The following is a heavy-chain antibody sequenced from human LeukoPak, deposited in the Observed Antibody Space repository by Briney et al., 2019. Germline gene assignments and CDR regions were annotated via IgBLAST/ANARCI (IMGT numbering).Heavy chain of an antibody. CDR1: GGSISGGNYY. V-gene: IGHV4-61*02. Sequence: PSETLSLTCTVSGGSISGGNYYWSWIRQPAGKGLYWIGRVYTSGRTNYNPSLRNRVSMSLETSKNQFSLTLNSVTAADTAVYYCARVSTLDGIVLDSWGQGILVTVS. D-gene: IGHD2-15*01. CDR2: VYTSGRT. CDR3: ARVSTLDGIVLDS. J-gene: IGHJ4*02.